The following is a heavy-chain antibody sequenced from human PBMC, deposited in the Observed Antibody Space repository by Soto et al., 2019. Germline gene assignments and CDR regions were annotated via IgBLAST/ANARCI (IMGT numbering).Heavy chain of an antibody. D-gene: IGHD3-10*01. CDR2: INPNSGGT. CDR1: GYTFTGYY. J-gene: IGHJ6*02. V-gene: IGHV1-2*02. Sequence: GASVKVSCKASGYTFTGYYMHWVRQAPGQGLEWMGWINPNSGGTNYAQKFQGRVTMTRDTSISTAYMELSRLRSDDTAVYYCARVSILTGLLWFGELSPYYYGMDVWGQGTKVTVSS. CDR3: ARVSILTGLLWFGELSPYYYGMDV.